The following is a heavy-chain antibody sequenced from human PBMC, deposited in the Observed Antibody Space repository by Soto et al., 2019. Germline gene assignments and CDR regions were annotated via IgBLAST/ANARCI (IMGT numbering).Heavy chain of an antibody. CDR3: ARDKITGLFDY. Sequence: PSETLSLTCAVSGGSISRGGYSWTWIRQPPGTGLEWIGEINHSGSTNYNPSLKSRVTISVDTSENQFSLKLTSVTAADTAVYYCARDKITGLFDYWGQGTLVTVSS. D-gene: IGHD2-8*02. V-gene: IGHV4-34*01. CDR1: GGSISRGGYS. CDR2: INHSGST. J-gene: IGHJ4*02.